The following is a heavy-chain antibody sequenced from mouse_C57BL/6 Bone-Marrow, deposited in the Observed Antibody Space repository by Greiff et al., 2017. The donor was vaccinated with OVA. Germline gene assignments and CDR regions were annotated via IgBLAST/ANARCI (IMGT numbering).Heavy chain of an antibody. CDR3: ARYDYGPFAY. V-gene: IGHV1-78*01. CDR1: GYTFTDHT. J-gene: IGHJ3*01. CDR2: IYPRDGST. Sequence: QVQLQQSDAELVKPGASVKLSCTVSGYTFTDHTIHWMQQTPEQGLEWIGYIYPRDGSTNYTEKFKGQSTFTADKSSSTAYMHLNSLTSEDSAVYFCARYDYGPFAYWGKGTLVTVSA. D-gene: IGHD2-4*01.